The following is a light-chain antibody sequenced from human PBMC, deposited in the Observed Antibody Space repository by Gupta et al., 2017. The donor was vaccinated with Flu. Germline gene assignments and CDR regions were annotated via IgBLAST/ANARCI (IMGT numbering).Light chain of an antibody. CDR3: QVWDSSSYV. Sequence: SYQLTQPLSVSVALGQTAMIACGGNNIGTKHVHWYQQKPGKAPVLVIYRDINRPSGIPERFSGSNPGNTATLTITRAQAGDEADYFCQVWDSSSYVFGTGTKVTVL. J-gene: IGLJ1*01. V-gene: IGLV3-9*01. CDR2: RDI. CDR1: NIGTKH.